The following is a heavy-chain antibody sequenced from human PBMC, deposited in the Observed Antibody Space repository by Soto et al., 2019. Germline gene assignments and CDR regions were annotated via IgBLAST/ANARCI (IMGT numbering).Heavy chain of an antibody. CDR3: ASNDSSGYYLYYFDY. J-gene: IGHJ4*02. Sequence: SVKVSCKASGVTFSSYAISWVRQAPGQGLEWMGGIIPIFGTANYAQKFQGRVTITADESTSTAYMELSSLRSEDTAVYYCASNDSSGYYLYYFDYWGQGTLVTVSS. CDR2: IIPIFGTA. CDR1: GVTFSSYA. V-gene: IGHV1-69*13. D-gene: IGHD3-22*01.